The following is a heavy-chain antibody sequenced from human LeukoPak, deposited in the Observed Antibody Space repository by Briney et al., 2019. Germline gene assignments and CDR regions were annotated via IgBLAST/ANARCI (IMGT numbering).Heavy chain of an antibody. V-gene: IGHV3-30*03. CDR1: GFTFSSYS. J-gene: IGHJ5*02. D-gene: IGHD6-13*01. CDR3: ARASPTAAAGGYNWFDP. CDR2: ISYDGSNK. Sequence: PGGSLRLSCAASGFTFSSYSMNWVRQAPGKGLEWVAVISYDGSNKYYADSVKGRFTISRDNSKNALYLQMNSLRAEDTAVYYCARASPTAAAGGYNWFDPWGQGTLVTVSS.